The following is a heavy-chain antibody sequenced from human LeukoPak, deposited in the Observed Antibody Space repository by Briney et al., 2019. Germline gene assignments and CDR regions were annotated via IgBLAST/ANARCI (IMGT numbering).Heavy chain of an antibody. D-gene: IGHD3-10*01. CDR2: IIPIFGTA. CDR3: ARVGGEFSNNWFDP. CDR1: GGTFSSYA. J-gene: IGHJ5*02. Sequence: VASVKVSCKASGGTFSSYAISWVRQAPGQGLEWMGGIIPIFGTANYAQKFQGRVTITADKSTSTAYMELSSLRSEDTAVYYCARVGGEFSNNWFDPWGQGTLVTVSS. V-gene: IGHV1-69*06.